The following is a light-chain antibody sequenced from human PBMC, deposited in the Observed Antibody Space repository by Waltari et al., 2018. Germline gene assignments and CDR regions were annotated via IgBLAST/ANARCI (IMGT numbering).Light chain of an antibody. V-gene: IGKV4-1*01. Sequence: DIVMTQSPDSLAVSLGERATIDCPSSQSVLYSSTNKNYLAWYQQKPGQPPKLLIYWSSTRESGVPDRFSGSGSGTAFTLTISSLQAEDVAVYYCQQYYTTPLTFGGGTKVEIK. CDR3: QQYYTTPLT. CDR1: QSVLYSSTNKNY. CDR2: WSS. J-gene: IGKJ4*01.